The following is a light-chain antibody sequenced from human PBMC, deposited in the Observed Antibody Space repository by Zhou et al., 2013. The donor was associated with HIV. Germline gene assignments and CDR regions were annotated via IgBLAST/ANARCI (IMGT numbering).Light chain of an antibody. V-gene: IGKV1-9*01. CDR1: QAISSY. CDR3: QQAHIFPHT. J-gene: IGKJ4*01. CDR2: SAS. Sequence: DIQLTQSPSFLSASVGDRVTITCRASQAISSYLAWFQQKPGKAPKLLIYSASTLQSGVPSRFSGSGSGTDFTLTISGLQSDDFATYYCQQAHIFPHTFGGGTTGGNQ.